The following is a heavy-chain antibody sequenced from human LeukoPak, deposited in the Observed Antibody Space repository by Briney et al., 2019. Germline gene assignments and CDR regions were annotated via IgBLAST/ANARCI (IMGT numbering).Heavy chain of an antibody. CDR3: ASRRVGAFDY. Sequence: SETLSLTCAISGGSIPSYYWSWIRQSPGQGLEWIGYLFYSGSTNYNPSLKSRITMSTDTSKNQFSLNVRSVTAADTAVYYCASRRVGAFDYWGQGTLVTVSS. CDR2: LFYSGST. V-gene: IGHV4-59*01. CDR1: GGSIPSYY. D-gene: IGHD1-26*01. J-gene: IGHJ4*02.